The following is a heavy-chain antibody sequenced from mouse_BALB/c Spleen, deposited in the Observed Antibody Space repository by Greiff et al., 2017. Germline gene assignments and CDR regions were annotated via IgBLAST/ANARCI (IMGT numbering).Heavy chain of an antibody. CDR1: GFSLTSYG. Sequence: QVQLQQSGPGLVQPSQSLSITCTVSGFSLTSYGVHWVRQSPGKGLEWLGVIWSGGSTDYNAAFISRLSISKDNSKSQVFFKMNSLQANDTAIYYCARKNLSYYGNYVDAMDYWGQGTSVTVSS. CDR3: ARKNLSYYGNYVDAMDY. J-gene: IGHJ4*01. CDR2: IWSGGST. D-gene: IGHD2-1*01. V-gene: IGHV2-2*02.